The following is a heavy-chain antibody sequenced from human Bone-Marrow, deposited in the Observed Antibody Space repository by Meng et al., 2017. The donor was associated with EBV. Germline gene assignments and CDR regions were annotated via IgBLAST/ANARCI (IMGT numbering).Heavy chain of an antibody. CDR2: INPLTGVT. Sequence: QVERVSAGGEVKKPGPSVKVSCKASGYNFINYFMHWVRQAPGQGLEYMGRINPLTGVTNYVQKFQGRVTVTRDTSISTSYMELSGLTHDDTAVYFCAGGWAPDYWGQGTLVTVSS. CDR3: AGGWAPDY. V-gene: IGHV1-2*06. CDR1: GYNFINYF. J-gene: IGHJ4*02. D-gene: IGHD6-19*01.